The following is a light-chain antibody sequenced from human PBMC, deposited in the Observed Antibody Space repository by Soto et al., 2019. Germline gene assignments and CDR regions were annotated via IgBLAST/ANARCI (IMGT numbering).Light chain of an antibody. J-gene: IGLJ2*01. CDR3: QSYDSSLSGYVV. CDR2: GNG. V-gene: IGLV1-40*01. Sequence: QSVLTQPPSVSGAPGQRVTISCTGSSSNIGAGYDVHWYQQLPGTAPKLLIYGNGNRPSGVPDRFSGSKSGTSASLVITGLQAEDEADYYCQSYDSSLSGYVVFGGGTKLTVL. CDR1: SSNIGAGYD.